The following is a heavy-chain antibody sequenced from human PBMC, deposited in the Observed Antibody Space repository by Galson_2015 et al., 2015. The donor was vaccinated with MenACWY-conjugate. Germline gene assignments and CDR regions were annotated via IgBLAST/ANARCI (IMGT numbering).Heavy chain of an antibody. CDR2: IYPGDSDT. Sequence: QSGAEVKKPGESLKISCKGSGYSFTSYWIGWVRQMPGKGLEWMGIIYPGDSDTRYSPSFQGQVTISADKSISTAYPQWSSLKASDTAMYYCASQRYSGYDFRIPYGMDVWGQGTTVTVSS. CDR3: ASQRYSGYDFRIPYGMDV. CDR1: GYSFTSYW. V-gene: IGHV5-51*01. D-gene: IGHD5-12*01. J-gene: IGHJ6*02.